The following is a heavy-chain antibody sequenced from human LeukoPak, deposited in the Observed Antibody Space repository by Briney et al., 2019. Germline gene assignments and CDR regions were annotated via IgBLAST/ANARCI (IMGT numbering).Heavy chain of an antibody. J-gene: IGHJ4*02. D-gene: IGHD3-3*01. CDR1: GITFSSYA. CDR2: ISGSGGST. V-gene: IGHV3-23*01. CDR3: AKDRQLLRFLEWLFDY. Sequence: RGSLRLSCAASGITFSSYAMSWVRQAPGKGLEWVSAISGSGGSTYYADSVKGRFTISRDNSKNTLYLQMNSLRAEDAAVYYCAKDRQLLRFLEWLFDYWGQGTLVTVSS.